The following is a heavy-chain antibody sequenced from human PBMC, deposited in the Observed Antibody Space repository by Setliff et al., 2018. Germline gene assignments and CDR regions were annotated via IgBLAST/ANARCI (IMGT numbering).Heavy chain of an antibody. Sequence: KPSETLSLTCTVSGGSISSSSYYWGWIRQPPGKGLEWIGSIYYSGSTYYNPSLKSRVTISVDTSKNQFSLKLSSVTAADTAVYYCARPYCSGGSCYSGWFDPWGQGTLVTVSS. CDR3: ARPYCSGGSCYSGWFDP. CDR1: GGSISSSSYY. J-gene: IGHJ5*02. D-gene: IGHD2-15*01. V-gene: IGHV4-39*01. CDR2: IYYSGST.